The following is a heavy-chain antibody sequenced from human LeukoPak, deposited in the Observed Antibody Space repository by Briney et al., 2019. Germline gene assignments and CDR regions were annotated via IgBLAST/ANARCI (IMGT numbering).Heavy chain of an antibody. CDR2: IYPGDSYT. V-gene: IGHV5-51*01. CDR1: GYSFTSFG. Sequence: GESLKISCKGSGYSFTSFGIGWVRQMPGKGLEWMGIIYPGDSYTTYSPAFQGQVTISADKSITTAYLQWSSLKASDTAMYYCASKGDLGGFFDYWGQGTLVTVSS. D-gene: IGHD3-16*01. J-gene: IGHJ4*02. CDR3: ASKGDLGGFFDY.